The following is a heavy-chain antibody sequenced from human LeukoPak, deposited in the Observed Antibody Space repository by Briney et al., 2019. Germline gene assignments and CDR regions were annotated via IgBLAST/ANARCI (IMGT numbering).Heavy chain of an antibody. CDR3: ARSRLRPVVVVTEG. Sequence: PSETLSLTCTVSGGSISSYYWSWIRQPPGKGLEWIGYIYYSGSTNYNPSLKSRVTISVDTSKNQFSLKLSSVTAADTAVYYCARSRLRPVVVVTEGWGQGTLVTVSS. CDR1: GGSISSYY. D-gene: IGHD2-21*02. V-gene: IGHV4-59*08. CDR2: IYYSGST. J-gene: IGHJ4*02.